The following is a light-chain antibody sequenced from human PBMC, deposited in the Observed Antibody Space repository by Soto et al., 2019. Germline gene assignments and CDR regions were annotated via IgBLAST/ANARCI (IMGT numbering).Light chain of an antibody. CDR1: HSISTY. J-gene: IGKJ5*01. CDR2: GAS. Sequence: EIVLTQSPATLSLSPGGRATLSCRASHSISTYLGWYQQRPGQAPRLLIYGASTRATGLPARFSGTGSWTEFTLTINSLQAEDSAVYYCQQYYNWPRTFGQGTRLEI. CDR3: QQYYNWPRT. V-gene: IGKV3-15*01.